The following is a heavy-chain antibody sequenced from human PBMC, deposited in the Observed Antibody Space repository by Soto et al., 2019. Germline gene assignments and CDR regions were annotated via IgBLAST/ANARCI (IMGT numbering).Heavy chain of an antibody. V-gene: IGHV3-30*18. CDR1: GFTFSSYG. CDR2: ISYDENNK. D-gene: IGHD3-10*01. Sequence: PGGSLRLSCAASGFTFSSYGMNWVRQAPGKGLEWVAVISYDENNKYYADSVKGRFTISRDNSQSTLFLQMDSLRPEDAAVYYCAKDLKVSGGFHGSLNYYYGMDVWGQGTTVTVSS. J-gene: IGHJ6*02. CDR3: AKDLKVSGGFHGSLNYYYGMDV.